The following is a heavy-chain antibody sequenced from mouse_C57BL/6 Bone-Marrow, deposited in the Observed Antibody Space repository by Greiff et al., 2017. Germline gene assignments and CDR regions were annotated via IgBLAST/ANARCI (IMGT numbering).Heavy chain of an antibody. CDR3: AIWVGYNWYFDV. CDR1: GYAFTNYL. V-gene: IGHV1-54*01. CDR2: INPGSGGT. J-gene: IGHJ1*03. D-gene: IGHD1-1*02. Sequence: QVQLQQSGAELVRPGTSVKVSCKASGYAFTNYLIEWVKQRPGQGLEWIGVINPGSGGTNYNEKFKGKATLTADKSSSTAYMQLSCLTSEDSAVYFCAIWVGYNWYFDVWGTGTTVTVSS.